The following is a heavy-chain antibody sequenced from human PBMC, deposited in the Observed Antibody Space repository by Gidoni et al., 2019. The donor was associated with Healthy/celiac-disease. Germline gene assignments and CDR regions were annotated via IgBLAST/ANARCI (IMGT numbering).Heavy chain of an antibody. V-gene: IGHV1-69*06. CDR1: GGTFSSYA. CDR3: ARDSGLYYYDSSGYPYYYGMDV. J-gene: IGHJ6*02. D-gene: IGHD3-22*01. CDR2: IIPIFGTA. Sequence: QVQLVQSGAEVKKPGSSVKVSCKASGGTFSSYAISWVRQAPGQGLEWMGGIIPIFGTANYAQKFQGRVTITADKSTSTAYMELSSLRSEDTAVYYCARDSGLYYYDSSGYPYYYGMDVWGQGTTVTVSS.